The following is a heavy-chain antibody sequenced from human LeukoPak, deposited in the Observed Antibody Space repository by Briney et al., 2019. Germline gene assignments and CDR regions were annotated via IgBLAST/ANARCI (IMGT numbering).Heavy chain of an antibody. CDR3: AREGDYGDSFKSYYYMDV. V-gene: IGHV4-4*07. CDR1: GTILSSYY. Sequence: SRTLSLTCFVSGTILSSYYWSWIRLPAGKGLEWIGRIYTSGSSDYNPSLKSRVTMSVDTSKNQLSLKLTSVTAADTALYYCAREGDYGDSFKSYYYMDVWGKGTTVAVSS. D-gene: IGHD4-17*01. J-gene: IGHJ6*03. CDR2: IYTSGSS.